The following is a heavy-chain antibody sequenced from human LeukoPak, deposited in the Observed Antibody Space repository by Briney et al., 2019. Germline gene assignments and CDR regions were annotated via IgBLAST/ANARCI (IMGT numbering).Heavy chain of an antibody. CDR2: IWYDGSNK. D-gene: IGHD2-2*01. V-gene: IGHV3-33*06. J-gene: IGHJ6*03. Sequence: PGGSLRLSCAASGFTFSSYAMHWVRQAPGKGLEWVAVIWYDGSNKYYADSVKGRFTISRDNSKNTLYLQMNSLRAEDTAVYYCAKGVVVPAAAYMDVWGKGTTVTVSS. CDR1: GFTFSSYA. CDR3: AKGVVVPAAAYMDV.